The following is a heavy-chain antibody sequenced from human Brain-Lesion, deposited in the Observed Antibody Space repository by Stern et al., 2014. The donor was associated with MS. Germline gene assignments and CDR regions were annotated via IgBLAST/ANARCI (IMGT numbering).Heavy chain of an antibody. CDR2: SRNKPNSYTT. CDR1: GFPFSDHY. J-gene: IGHJ4*02. V-gene: IGHV3-72*01. Sequence: VQLVQSGGGLVRPGGSLRLSCAVSGFPFSDHYMDWVRQAPGKGLEWVGRSRNKPNSYTTEYAASVKGRFTVSRDDSKNLLYLQMNSLKTDDTAVYYCARGFHSFDSWGQGTLVTVSS. CDR3: ARGFHSFDS.